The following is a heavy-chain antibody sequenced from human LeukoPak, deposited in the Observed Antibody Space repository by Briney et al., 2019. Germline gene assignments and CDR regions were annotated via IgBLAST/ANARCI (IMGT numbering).Heavy chain of an antibody. CDR1: GFTFSSYG. J-gene: IGHJ4*02. Sequence: PGGSLRLSCAASGFTFSSYGMHWVRQAPGKGLEWVAVISYDGSNEYHADSVKGRFTISRDNSKNTLYLQMNSLRAEDTAVYYCARDRVGATDYFDYWGQGTLVTVSS. V-gene: IGHV3-30*03. CDR3: ARDRVGATDYFDY. D-gene: IGHD1-26*01. CDR2: ISYDGSNE.